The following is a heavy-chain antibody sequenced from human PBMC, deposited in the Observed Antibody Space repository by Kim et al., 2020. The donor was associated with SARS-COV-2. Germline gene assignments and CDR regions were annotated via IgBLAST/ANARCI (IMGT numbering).Heavy chain of an antibody. Sequence: SETLSLTCTVSGGSISSYYWSWIRQPPGKGLEWIGYIYYSGSTNYNPSLKSRVTISVDTSKNQFSLKLSSVTAADTAVYYCARSRTYYYDSSGYYYPSDFDYWGQGTLVTVSS. D-gene: IGHD3-22*01. V-gene: IGHV4-59*13. J-gene: IGHJ4*02. CDR2: IYYSGST. CDR1: GGSISSYY. CDR3: ARSRTYYYDSSGYYYPSDFDY.